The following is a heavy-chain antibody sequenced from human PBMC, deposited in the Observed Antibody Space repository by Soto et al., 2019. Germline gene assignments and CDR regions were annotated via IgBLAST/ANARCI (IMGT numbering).Heavy chain of an antibody. J-gene: IGHJ4*02. D-gene: IGHD5-12*01. CDR1: GGTFSNHI. V-gene: IGHV1-69*08. Sequence: QVQLVQSGAEVKKPGSSVKVSCKASGGTFSNHIITWVRQAPGQGLEWMGRIIPILDITNYAQKFQGRVTITAEKSTTTAYMEVSSLRSEDTAVYYCARDSPIGSVFSGHDDIDSWGQGTLVTVSS. CDR3: ARDSPIGSVFSGHDDIDS. CDR2: IIPILDIT.